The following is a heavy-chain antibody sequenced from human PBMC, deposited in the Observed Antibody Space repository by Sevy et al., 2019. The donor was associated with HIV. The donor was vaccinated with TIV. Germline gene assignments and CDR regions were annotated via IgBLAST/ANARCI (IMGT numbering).Heavy chain of an antibody. CDR3: ARDHGSSRWDGWFDP. J-gene: IGHJ5*02. CDR1: GGSISGYY. D-gene: IGHD6-13*01. CDR2: IFYTGST. Sequence: SETLSLTCTVSGGSISGYYWSWIRQPPGKGLEWIGYIFYTGSTNYNLSFKRRVTISVDTSKNQFSLNLTSVTAADTAVYYCARDHGSSRWDGWFDPWGQGTLVTVSS. V-gene: IGHV4-59*01.